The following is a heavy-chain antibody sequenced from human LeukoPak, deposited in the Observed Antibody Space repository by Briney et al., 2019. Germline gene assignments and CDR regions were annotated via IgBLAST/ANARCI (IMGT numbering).Heavy chain of an antibody. CDR3: AKESLYDSSGYYDS. Sequence: GGSLRLSCAASGFPFSNYAMDWVRQAPGKGLEWVSGITGSGCSTYYADSVKGRLTISRDNSRNTLYLQLNSLRAEDTAAYYCAKESLYDSSGYYDSWGQGTLVTVSS. D-gene: IGHD3-22*01. CDR2: ITGSGCST. CDR1: GFPFSNYA. V-gene: IGHV3-23*01. J-gene: IGHJ5*01.